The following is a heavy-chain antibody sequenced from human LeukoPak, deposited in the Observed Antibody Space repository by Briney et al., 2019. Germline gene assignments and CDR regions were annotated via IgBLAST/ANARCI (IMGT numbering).Heavy chain of an antibody. CDR3: ARARRAITMVRGVITTHYYYYYMDV. CDR2: IIPIFGTA. D-gene: IGHD3-10*01. V-gene: IGHV1-69*13. CDR1: GGTFSSYA. Sequence: ASVKVSCKASGGTFSSYAISWVRQAPGQGLEWMGGIIPIFGTANYAQKSQGRVTITADESTSTAYMELSSLRSEDTAVYYCARARRAITMVRGVITTHYYYYYMDVWGKGTTVTVSS. J-gene: IGHJ6*03.